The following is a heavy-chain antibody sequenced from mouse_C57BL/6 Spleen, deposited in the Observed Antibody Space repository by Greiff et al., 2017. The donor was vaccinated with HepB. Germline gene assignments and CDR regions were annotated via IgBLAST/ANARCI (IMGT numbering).Heavy chain of an antibody. Sequence: EVQLQESGGGLVKPGGSLKLSCAASGFTFSDYGMHWVRQAPEKGLEWVAYISSGSSTIYYADTVKGRFTISRDNAKNTLFLQLTSLRSEDTAMYYCARLCYGSSLDYWGQGTTLTVSS. D-gene: IGHD1-1*01. CDR2: ISSGSSTI. CDR1: GFTFSDYG. V-gene: IGHV5-17*01. CDR3: ARLCYGSSLDY. J-gene: IGHJ2*01.